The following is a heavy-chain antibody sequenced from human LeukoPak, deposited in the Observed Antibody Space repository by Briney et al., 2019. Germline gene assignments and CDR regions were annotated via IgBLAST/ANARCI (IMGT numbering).Heavy chain of an antibody. Sequence: PGGSLRLSCAASGFTFSSYETNWVRQAPGKGLEWISYVTSSGGTTYYADSVKGRFTISRDNAKNSLYLQMNSLRAEDTAVYYCAREGGSKNWFDPWGQGTLVTVSS. J-gene: IGHJ5*02. CDR1: GFTFSSYE. CDR2: VTSSGGTT. CDR3: AREGGSKNWFDP. D-gene: IGHD1-26*01. V-gene: IGHV3-48*03.